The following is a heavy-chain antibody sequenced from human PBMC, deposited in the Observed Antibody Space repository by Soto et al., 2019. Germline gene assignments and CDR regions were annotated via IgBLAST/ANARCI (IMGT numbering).Heavy chain of an antibody. CDR1: GGSFSGYY. CDR2: INHSGST. D-gene: IGHD2-2*01. Sequence: SETLSLTCAVYGGSFSGYYWSWIRQPPGKGLEWIGEINHSGSTNYNPSLKSRVTISVDTSKNQFSLKLSSVTAADTAVYYCARVRRAQPRGYAVPAAMWRFDYWGQGTLVTVSS. J-gene: IGHJ4*02. V-gene: IGHV4-34*01. CDR3: ARVRRAQPRGYAVPAAMWRFDY.